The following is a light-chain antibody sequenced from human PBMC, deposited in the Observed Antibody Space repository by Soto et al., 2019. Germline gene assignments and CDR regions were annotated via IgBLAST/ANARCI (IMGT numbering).Light chain of an antibody. CDR1: SSDVGDYNY. CDR3: SSYTSSCYV. V-gene: IGLV2-14*01. Sequence: QSALTQPASVSGSPGQSITISCTGTSSDVGDYNYVSWYQQHPGKAPKLLIYEVTFRPSGVSNRFSGSKSGNTASLTISGLLTEDEADYYCSSYTSSCYVFGTGTKLTVL. J-gene: IGLJ1*01. CDR2: EVT.